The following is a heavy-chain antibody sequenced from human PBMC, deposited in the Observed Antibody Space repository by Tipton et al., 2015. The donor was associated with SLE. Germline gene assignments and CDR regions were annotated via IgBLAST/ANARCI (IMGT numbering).Heavy chain of an antibody. CDR1: GGSISSSSYY. CDR3: ARQEGP. J-gene: IGHJ5*02. CDR2: IYYSGST. V-gene: IGHV4-39*01. Sequence: LRLSCTVSGGSISSSSYYWGWIRQPPGKGLEGIGSIYYSGSTYYNPSLKSRVTISVDTSKNQFSLKLSSVTAADTAVYYCARQEGPWGQGTLVTVSS.